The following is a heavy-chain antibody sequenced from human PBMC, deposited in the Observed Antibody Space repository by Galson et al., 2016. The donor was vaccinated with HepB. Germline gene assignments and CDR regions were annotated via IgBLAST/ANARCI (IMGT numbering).Heavy chain of an antibody. CDR2: VYTGGDT. V-gene: IGHV3-53*01. CDR3: AKELNY. Sequence: SLRLSCAVSGFTFSSYSMNWVRQAPGKGLEWVSVVYTGGDTYYADSVKGRFTISRDNSKNTLSLQMNSLRAEDTAIYYCAKELNYWGQGTLVTVSS. CDR1: GFTFSSYS. J-gene: IGHJ4*02.